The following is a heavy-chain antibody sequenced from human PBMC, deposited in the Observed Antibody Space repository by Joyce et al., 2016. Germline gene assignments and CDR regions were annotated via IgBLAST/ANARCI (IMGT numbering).Heavy chain of an antibody. CDR2: INTRRGGT. CDR1: GYTFTGFY. J-gene: IGHJ4*02. D-gene: IGHD6-19*01. V-gene: IGHV1-46*04. CDR3: ARDLTGSGWYYFDH. Sequence: VHLVQSGAEVKEPGASVKVSCKASGYTFTGFYVHWVRQAPGQGLEWMGMINTRRGGTTYAQKLQGRVTLTRDTAANTHYMELTSLTSDDTAVFYCARDLTGSGWYYFDHWGQGTLVTVSS.